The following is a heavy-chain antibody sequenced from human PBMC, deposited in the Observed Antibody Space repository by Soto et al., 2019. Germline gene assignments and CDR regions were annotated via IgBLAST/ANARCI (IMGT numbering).Heavy chain of an antibody. J-gene: IGHJ3*02. Sequence: PSETLSLTCTVSGGSISSYYWSWIRQPPGKGLEWIGEIYHSGSTNYNPSLKSRLTISVDTSKNQFSLKLSSVTAADTAIYYCARQACSSTICYPAFDIWGQGTMVTVSS. CDR1: GGSISSYY. CDR3: ARQACSSTICYPAFDI. D-gene: IGHD2-2*01. CDR2: IYHSGST. V-gene: IGHV4-59*08.